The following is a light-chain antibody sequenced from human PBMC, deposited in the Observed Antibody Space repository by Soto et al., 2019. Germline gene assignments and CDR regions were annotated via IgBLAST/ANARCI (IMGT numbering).Light chain of an antibody. Sequence: DIQMTQSPSTLSASVGDRVTITCRARQNIVNWLAWYQKKPGKAPNLLIYKKSTLQRGVPSRFSGSGSGTELTRTIISLQPDDFATYYCHHYDSKPPNNLGQGTTLEIK. J-gene: IGKJ2*01. V-gene: IGKV1-5*03. CDR3: HHYDSKPPNN. CDR1: QNIVNW. CDR2: KKS.